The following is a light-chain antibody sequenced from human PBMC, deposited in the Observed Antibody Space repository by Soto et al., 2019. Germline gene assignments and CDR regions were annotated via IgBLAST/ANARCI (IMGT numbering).Light chain of an antibody. CDR2: EDN. CDR3: GTWDSSLSAV. J-gene: IGLJ2*01. Sequence: QSVLAQPPSVSAAPGQKVTIYCSVSSSNIGSNFVSWYQQLPGTAPKLLIYEDNKRPSGIPDRFSGSKSGTSATLGITGLQTGDEADYYCGTWDSSLSAVFGGGTKVTLL. CDR1: SSNIGSNF. V-gene: IGLV1-51*01.